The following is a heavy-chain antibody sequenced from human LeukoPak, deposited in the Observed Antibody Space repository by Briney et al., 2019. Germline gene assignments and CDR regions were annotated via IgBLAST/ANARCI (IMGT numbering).Heavy chain of an antibody. Sequence: ASVKVSCKVSGYTLTELSMHWVRQAPGKGLEWMGGSDPEDGETIYAQKFQGRVTMTEDTSTDTAYMELSSLRSEDTAVYYCATATTLSLAAQDDAFDIWGQGTMVTVSS. CDR2: SDPEDGET. CDR1: GYTLTELS. D-gene: IGHD6-6*01. J-gene: IGHJ3*02. V-gene: IGHV1-24*01. CDR3: ATATTLSLAAQDDAFDI.